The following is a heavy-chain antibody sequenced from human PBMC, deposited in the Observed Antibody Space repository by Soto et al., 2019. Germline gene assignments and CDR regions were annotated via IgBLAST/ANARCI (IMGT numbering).Heavy chain of an antibody. J-gene: IGHJ4*02. CDR1: GFTFSSYG. Sequence: GGSLRLSCAASGFTFSSYGMHWVRQAPGKGLEWVAVIWYDGSNKYYADSVKGRFTISRDNSKNTLYLQMNSLRAEDTAVYYCARDGGLPPESIFDYWGQGTLVTVSS. V-gene: IGHV3-33*01. D-gene: IGHD4-17*01. CDR2: IWYDGSNK. CDR3: ARDGGLPPESIFDY.